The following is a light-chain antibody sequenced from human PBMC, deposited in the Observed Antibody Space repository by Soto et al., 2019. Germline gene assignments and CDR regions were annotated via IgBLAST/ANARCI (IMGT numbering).Light chain of an antibody. J-gene: IGKJ4*01. CDR2: DVY. Sequence: EIVLTQSPAALSLSPGERATLSCRASQSVGNSLAWYQQKPGQAPRLLIYDVYSKPLGIPARFTGSGSGTDFPLTISGLQPEDFAVYYCQQRADWPLSFGGGTKVEIK. V-gene: IGKV3-11*01. CDR1: QSVGNS. CDR3: QQRADWPLS.